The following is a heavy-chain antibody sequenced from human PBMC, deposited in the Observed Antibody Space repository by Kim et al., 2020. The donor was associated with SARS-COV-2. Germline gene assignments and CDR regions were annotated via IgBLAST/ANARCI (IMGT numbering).Heavy chain of an antibody. CDR1: GGSISSYY. Sequence: SETLSLTCTVSGGSISSYYWSWIRQPPGKGLEWIGYIYYSGSTNYNPSLKSRVTISVDTSKNQFSLKLSSVTAADTAVYYCARHFHYYDSSGYLVGDAFDIWGQGTMVTVSS. V-gene: IGHV4-59*08. D-gene: IGHD3-22*01. J-gene: IGHJ3*02. CDR3: ARHFHYYDSSGYLVGDAFDI. CDR2: IYYSGST.